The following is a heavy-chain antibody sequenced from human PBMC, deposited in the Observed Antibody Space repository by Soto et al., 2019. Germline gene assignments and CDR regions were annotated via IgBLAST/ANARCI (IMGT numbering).Heavy chain of an antibody. CDR1: GFTVSSSY. CDR2: IYSGGST. Sequence: GGSLRLSCAASGFTVSSSYMSWVRQAPGKGLEWVSVIYSGGSTYYADSVKGRFTISRDNSKNTLYLQMNSLRAEDTAVYYCAKYSTYCSGGSCYGFYYYGMDVWGQGTTVT. D-gene: IGHD2-15*01. J-gene: IGHJ6*02. CDR3: AKYSTYCSGGSCYGFYYYGMDV. V-gene: IGHV3-53*01.